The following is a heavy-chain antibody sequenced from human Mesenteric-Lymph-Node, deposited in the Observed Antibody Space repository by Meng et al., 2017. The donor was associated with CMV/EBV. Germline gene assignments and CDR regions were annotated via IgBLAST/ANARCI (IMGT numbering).Heavy chain of an antibody. CDR3: TRYSAYDYGDYLGHGMDV. CDR1: GDSISSSSYY. V-gene: IGHV4-39*01. CDR2: IYHSGRT. J-gene: IGHJ6*02. Sequence: SETLSLTCTASGDSISSSSYYWAWIRQPPGRGLECIGSIYHSGRTYYNPSLKSRVTISIDTSKNQFSLSPNSVTAADTAVYFCTRYSAYDYGDYLGHGMDVWGQGTTVTVSS. D-gene: IGHD4-17*01.